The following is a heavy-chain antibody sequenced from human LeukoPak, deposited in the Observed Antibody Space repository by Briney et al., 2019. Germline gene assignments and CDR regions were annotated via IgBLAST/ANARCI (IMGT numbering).Heavy chain of an antibody. CDR1: GYTFTSYG. V-gene: IGHV1-18*01. CDR3: ARDLYSSGWSPKFDP. J-gene: IGHJ5*02. D-gene: IGHD6-19*01. CDR2: ISAYNGNT. Sequence: ASVKVSCKASGYTFTSYGISWVRQAPGQGLEWMGWISAYNGNTNYAQKLQGRVTMTTDTSTSTAYMELRSLRSDDTAVYYCARDLYSSGWSPKFDPWGQGTLVTVSS.